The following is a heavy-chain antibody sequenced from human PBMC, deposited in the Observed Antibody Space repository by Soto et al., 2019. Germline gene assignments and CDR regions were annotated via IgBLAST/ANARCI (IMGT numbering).Heavy chain of an antibody. Sequence: QVQLQQWGAGLLKPSETLSLTCAVYGGSFSGYYWSWIRQPPGKGLEWIGEINHSGSTNYNPSLKSRVTIAEDTSKNQFSRKLSSVTAADTAVYYCARRRITMGRGVTRWFDPWGQGTLVTVSS. V-gene: IGHV4-34*01. J-gene: IGHJ5*02. CDR1: GGSFSGYY. CDR3: ARRRITMGRGVTRWFDP. CDR2: INHSGST. D-gene: IGHD3-10*01.